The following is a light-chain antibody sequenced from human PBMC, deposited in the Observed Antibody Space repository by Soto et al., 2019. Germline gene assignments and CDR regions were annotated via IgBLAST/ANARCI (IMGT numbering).Light chain of an antibody. V-gene: IGKV3-20*01. CDR1: QAVDSKF. CDR3: HLYGIAVQVT. J-gene: IGKJ5*01. CDR2: GVS. Sequence: IVLTQSPGTLSLSPGETATLSCRASQAVDSKFLAWYQQNPGQAPRLIMFGVSGRATGVPARFSGGVSGTDFSLTTRSLEPEDFAVYYCHLYGIAVQVTFGQGTRLQI.